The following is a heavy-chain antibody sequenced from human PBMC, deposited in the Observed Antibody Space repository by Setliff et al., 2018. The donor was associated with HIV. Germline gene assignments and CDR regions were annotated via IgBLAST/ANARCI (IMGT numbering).Heavy chain of an antibody. CDR2: IYYTGST. D-gene: IGHD3-10*01. V-gene: IGHV4-31*03. Sequence: SETLSLTCTVSNASISSGGFYWSWVRQHPGKGLEWIGYIYYTGSTYYNPSLKSRVSISVDTSKNQFSLKLTSVTAADTAVYYCATSPAGEILGSRPFYFDYWGQGTLVTAPQ. CDR3: ATSPAGEILGSRPFYFDY. J-gene: IGHJ4*02. CDR1: NASISSGGFY.